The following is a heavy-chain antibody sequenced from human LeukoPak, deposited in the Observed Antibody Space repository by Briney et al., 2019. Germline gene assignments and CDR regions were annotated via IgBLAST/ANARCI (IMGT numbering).Heavy chain of an antibody. CDR2: ISGSGDNI. Sequence: GESLRLSCAASGFTFSSHGMSWVRQAPGKGLEWVSTISGSGDNIYYADSVKGRFTISRDNSKNTLYLQMNSLRAEDTAVYYCARVTYGSGTYGAFDYWGQGTLVTVSS. V-gene: IGHV3-23*01. CDR3: ARVTYGSGTYGAFDY. D-gene: IGHD3-10*01. CDR1: GFTFSSHG. J-gene: IGHJ4*02.